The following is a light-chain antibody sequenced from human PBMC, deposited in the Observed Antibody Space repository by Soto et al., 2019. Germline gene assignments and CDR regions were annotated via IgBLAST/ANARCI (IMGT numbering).Light chain of an antibody. CDR1: QSVSSSY. CDR3: QQYGSSRT. J-gene: IGKJ1*01. V-gene: IGKV3-20*01. CDR2: GAS. Sequence: EIVLTQSPGTLSLSPGERATLSCRASQSVSSSYLAWYQQKPGQAPRLLIYGASRRATDIPDRFSGSGSGTDFTLTISRLEPEDFAVYYCQQYGSSRTVGQGTKVEIK.